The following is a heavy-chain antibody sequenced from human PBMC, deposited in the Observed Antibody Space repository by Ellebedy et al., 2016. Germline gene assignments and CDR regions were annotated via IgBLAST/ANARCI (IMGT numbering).Heavy chain of an antibody. J-gene: IGHJ4*02. V-gene: IGHV1-18*04. CDR2: ISGHNGNT. CDR3: ARDPVYHDTPSFDY. D-gene: IGHD3-22*01. Sequence: ASVKVSCKASGHTFTGYYVHWVRQAPGQGLEWMGWISGHNGNTNYVQNLQGRVTMTTDTSTSTAYMELRSLRPDDTAVYYCARDPVYHDTPSFDYWGQGTLVTVSS. CDR1: GHTFTGYY.